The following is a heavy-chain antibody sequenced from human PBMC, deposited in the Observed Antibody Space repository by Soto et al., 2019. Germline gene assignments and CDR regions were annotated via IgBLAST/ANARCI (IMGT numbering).Heavy chain of an antibody. J-gene: IGHJ6*02. D-gene: IGHD6-13*01. V-gene: IGHV1-46*01. CDR3: AREMAAEYYYYGMDV. CDR1: GYTFTSYY. Sequence: GASVKVSCKASGYTFTSYYMHWVRQAPGQGLEWMGIINPSGGSTSYAQKFQGRVTMTRDTSTSTVYMELSSLRSEDTAVYYCAREMAAEYYYYGMDVWGQGTTVTVSS. CDR2: INPSGGST.